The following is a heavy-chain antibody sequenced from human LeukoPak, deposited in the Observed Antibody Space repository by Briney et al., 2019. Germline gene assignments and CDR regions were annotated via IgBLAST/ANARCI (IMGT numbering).Heavy chain of an antibody. Sequence: ASVKVSCKASGYTFTSYAMNWVRQAPGQGLEWMGWINPNSGGTNYAQKFQGRVTMTRDTSISTAYMELSRLRSDDTAVYYCARGHCSTTSCPYYWYMDVWGRGATVTVSS. V-gene: IGHV1-2*02. CDR2: INPNSGGT. D-gene: IGHD2-2*01. J-gene: IGHJ6*03. CDR3: ARGHCSTTSCPYYWYMDV. CDR1: GYTFTSYA.